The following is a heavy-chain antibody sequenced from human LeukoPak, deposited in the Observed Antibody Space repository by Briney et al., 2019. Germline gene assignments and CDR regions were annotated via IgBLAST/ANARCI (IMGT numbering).Heavy chain of an antibody. CDR2: ISSSSSTI. Sequence: GGSLRVSCAASGFTFRSYSMNWVRQAPGEGLGWVSYISSSSSTIYYADSVKGRFTISRDNAKNSLYLQMNSLRAEDTAVYYCARDLTGVRSWYEPFDYWRQGTLVTVSS. V-gene: IGHV3-48*04. CDR3: ARDLTGVRSWYEPFDY. D-gene: IGHD6-13*01. J-gene: IGHJ4*02. CDR1: GFTFRSYS.